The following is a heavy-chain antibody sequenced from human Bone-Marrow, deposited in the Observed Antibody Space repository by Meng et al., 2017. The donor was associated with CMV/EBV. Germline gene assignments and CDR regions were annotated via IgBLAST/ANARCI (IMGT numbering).Heavy chain of an antibody. D-gene: IGHD1-26*01. Sequence: ASVKVSCKASGYTFTSYDINWVRQATGEGLEWMGWMNPNSGNTGYAQKFQGRVTMTRNTSISTAYMELSSLRSEDTAVYYCASGGRVGSSSIMDVWGQGTTVTVPS. CDR2: MNPNSGNT. V-gene: IGHV1-8*01. J-gene: IGHJ6*02. CDR1: GYTFTSYD. CDR3: ASGGRVGSSSIMDV.